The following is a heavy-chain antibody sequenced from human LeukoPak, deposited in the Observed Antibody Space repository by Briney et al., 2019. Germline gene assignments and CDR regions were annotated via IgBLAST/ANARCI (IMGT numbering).Heavy chain of an antibody. V-gene: IGHV4-39*01. J-gene: IGHJ4*02. CDR2: INYSGTT. CDR1: GGAIISDNFY. CDR3: GRLFDS. Sequence: KASETLSLTCTVSGGAIISDNFYWGWVRQPPGKGLEWVGSINYSGTTYYNPSPRSRVSISVDTSRTQFFLTLNSVTAADTAVYYCGRLFDSWGQGILVTVSS.